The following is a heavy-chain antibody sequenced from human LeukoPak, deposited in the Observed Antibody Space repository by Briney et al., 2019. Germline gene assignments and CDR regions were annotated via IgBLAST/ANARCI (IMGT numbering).Heavy chain of an antibody. D-gene: IGHD3-22*01. CDR2: ISYDGNNK. J-gene: IGHJ4*02. CDR1: GFTFSTYA. CDR3: ARGPKFAIRMIVVVTKGHFDY. Sequence: GGSLRLSCAVSGFTFSTYAMHWVRQAPGKGLEWVAAISYDGNNKYYADSVKGRFTISRDNSKNTPYLQMNSLRAEDTAVYYCARGPKFAIRMIVVVTKGHFDYWGQGTLVTVSS. V-gene: IGHV3-30*04.